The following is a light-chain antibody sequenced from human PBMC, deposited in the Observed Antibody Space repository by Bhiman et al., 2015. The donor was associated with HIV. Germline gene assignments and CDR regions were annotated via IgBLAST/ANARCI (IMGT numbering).Light chain of an antibody. Sequence: SYELTQPPSVSVSPGQTASITCSGDKLGDKYVCWYQQKPGQSPVLVIYQDSKRPSGIPERFSGSNSGNTATLTISGTQAMDEADYCQAWDSSTASRVFGTGTKVTVL. CDR1: KLGDKY. V-gene: IGLV3-1*01. CDR2: QDS. J-gene: IGLJ1*01. CDR3: QAWDSSTASRV.